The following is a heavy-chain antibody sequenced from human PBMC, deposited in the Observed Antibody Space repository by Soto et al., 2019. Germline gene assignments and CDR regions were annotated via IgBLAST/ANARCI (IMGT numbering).Heavy chain of an antibody. CDR1: GFSLSTSGVG. V-gene: IGHV2-5*02. CDR3: AHRRDKVDY. Sequence: QITLKESGPPLVKPTQTLTLTCTFSGFSLSTSGVGVGWIRQPPGKALEWLALIYWDDDKRYSPSLKSRLTXXKDTSKNQVVLTMTNMDPVDTATYYCAHRRDKVDYWGQGTLVTVSS. J-gene: IGHJ4*02. CDR2: IYWDDDK.